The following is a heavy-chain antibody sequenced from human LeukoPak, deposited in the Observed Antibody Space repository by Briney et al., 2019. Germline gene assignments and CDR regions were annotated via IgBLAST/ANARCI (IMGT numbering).Heavy chain of an antibody. CDR2: ISDSGST. D-gene: IGHD4-11*01. J-gene: IGHJ4*02. V-gene: IGHV4-59*08. CDR3: ARHERMTTYDY. Sequence: PSETLSLTCTVSGGSIGSYFWSWIRQPPGKGLEWIGYISDSGSTDYNASLRSRVTMSVDTSKNQFSLSLNSVTAADTAVYYCARHERMTTYDYWGQGTLVTVSS. CDR1: GGSIGSYF.